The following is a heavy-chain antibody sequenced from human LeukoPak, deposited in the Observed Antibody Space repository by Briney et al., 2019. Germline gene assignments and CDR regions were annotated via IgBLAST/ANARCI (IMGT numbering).Heavy chain of an antibody. CDR1: GYTFTSYA. D-gene: IGHD2-15*01. V-gene: IGHV7-4-1*02. CDR3: ARGYCSGGSCPNWFDP. J-gene: IGHJ5*02. Sequence: ASVKVSCKASGYTFTSYAMNWVRQAPGQGLEWMGWINTNTGNPTYAQGFTGRFVFSLDTSVSTAYLQISSLKAEDTAVYYCARGYCSGGSCPNWFDPWGQGTLVTVSP. CDR2: INTNTGNP.